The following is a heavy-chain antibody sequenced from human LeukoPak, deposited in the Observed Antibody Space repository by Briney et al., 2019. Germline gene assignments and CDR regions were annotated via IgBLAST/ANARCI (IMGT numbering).Heavy chain of an antibody. V-gene: IGHV4-4*09. J-gene: IGHJ6*02. CDR1: DGSISSYY. CDR3: ARAPRYYYYGMDV. CDR2: IYTSGNT. Sequence: SETLSLTCTVSDGSISSYYWSWIRQPPGKGLEWIGYIYTSGNTNYNPSLKSRVTISVDTSKNQFSLKLSSVTAADTAVYYCARAPRYYYYGMDVWGQGTTVTVSS.